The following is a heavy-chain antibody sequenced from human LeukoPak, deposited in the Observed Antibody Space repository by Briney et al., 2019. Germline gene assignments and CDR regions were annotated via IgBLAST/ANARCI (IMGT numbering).Heavy chain of an antibody. Sequence: PSETLSLTCAVSGGSISSYYWSWIRQPPGKGLEWIGYVSYSGSTNYNPSLKSRVTISVDTSKNQFSLKLSSVTAADTAVYYCARGRGYSYGNMLDYWGQGTLVTVSS. V-gene: IGHV4-59*12. D-gene: IGHD5-18*01. J-gene: IGHJ4*02. CDR2: VSYSGST. CDR1: GGSISSYY. CDR3: ARGRGYSYGNMLDY.